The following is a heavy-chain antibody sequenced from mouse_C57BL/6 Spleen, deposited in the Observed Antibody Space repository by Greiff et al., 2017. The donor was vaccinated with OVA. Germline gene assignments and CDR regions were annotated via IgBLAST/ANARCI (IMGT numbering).Heavy chain of an antibody. CDR1: GFNIKDDY. CDR2: IDTANGDT. CDR3: TTGAAWYFDV. V-gene: IGHV14-4*01. Sequence: EVQLQQSGAELVRPGASVKLSCTASGFNIKDDYMHWVKQRPEQGLEWIGWIDTANGDTEYASQFTGKAPITADTSSNTSYLQLSSLTSEDTAVYYCTTGAAWYFDVWGTGTTVTVSA. J-gene: IGHJ1*03.